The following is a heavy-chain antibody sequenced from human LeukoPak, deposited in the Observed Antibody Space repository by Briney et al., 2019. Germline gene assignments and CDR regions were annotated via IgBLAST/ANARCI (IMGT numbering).Heavy chain of an antibody. CDR1: GGSISSYY. CDR2: NYYSGST. D-gene: IGHD3-10*01. CDR3: ARARSVLLWFGEFPPAAFDI. Sequence: SETLSLTCTVSGGSISSYYWSWIRQPPGKGLEWIGYNYYSGSTNYNPSLKSRVTISVDTSKNQFSLKLSSVTAADTAVYYCARARSVLLWFGEFPPAAFDIWGQGTMVTVSS. J-gene: IGHJ3*02. V-gene: IGHV4-59*01.